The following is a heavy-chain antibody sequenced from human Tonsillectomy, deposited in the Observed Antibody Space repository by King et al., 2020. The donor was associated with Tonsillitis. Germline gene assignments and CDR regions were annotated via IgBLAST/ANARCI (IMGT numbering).Heavy chain of an antibody. D-gene: IGHD3-22*01. J-gene: IGHJ6*02. CDR1: GFTFSSYA. Sequence: VQLVESGGGVVQPGRSLRLSCAASGFTFSSYAMHWVRQAPGKGLEWVAVILYDGSNKYYADSVKGRFTISRDNSKNTFYLKMNSLRAEDTAVYYCVAEYYYDSRGTDGMDVWGQGTTVTVSS. V-gene: IGHV3-30*04. CDR3: VAEYYYDSRGTDGMDV. CDR2: ILYDGSNK.